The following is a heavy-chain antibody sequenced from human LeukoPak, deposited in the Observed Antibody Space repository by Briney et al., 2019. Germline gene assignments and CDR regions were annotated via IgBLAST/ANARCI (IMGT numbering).Heavy chain of an antibody. CDR1: GYFFTGYY. J-gene: IGHJ4*02. Sequence: ASVKVSCKASGYFFTGYYMHWVRQAPGQGLEWLGWINPNTGATDYAQKFQGRVTMTRDTSIRTAYMELSRLRSDDTALYYCAREEPGIIGAYFDYWGQGTLVTVSS. CDR2: INPNTGAT. D-gene: IGHD3-10*01. V-gene: IGHV1-2*02. CDR3: AREEPGIIGAYFDY.